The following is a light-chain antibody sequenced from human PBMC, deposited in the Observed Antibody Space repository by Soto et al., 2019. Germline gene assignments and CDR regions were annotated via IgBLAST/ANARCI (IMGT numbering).Light chain of an antibody. CDR2: GAS. CDR3: QQYIDWPYT. Sequence: EIVMTQSPATLSVSPGERATLSCRASQSISNNLAWYQQKPGQAPRLLIYGASTRATAFPARFSGSGSGTEFTLTISSLQSEDFAVYFCQQYIDWPYTFGQGTKLEIK. J-gene: IGKJ2*01. CDR1: QSISNN. V-gene: IGKV3-15*01.